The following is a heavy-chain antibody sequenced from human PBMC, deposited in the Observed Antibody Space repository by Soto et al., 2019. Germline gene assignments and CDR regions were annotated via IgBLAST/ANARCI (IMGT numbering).Heavy chain of an antibody. CDR1: GYTFTSYD. CDR3: ARGGTLSSGWYPYYFDY. V-gene: IGHV1-8*01. Sequence: QVQLVQSGAEVKKPGASVKVSCKASGYTFTSYDINWVRQATGQGLEWMGWMNPNSGNTGYAQKFQGRVTMTRNTSISTAYMELSSLRSEDTAVYYCARGGTLSSGWYPYYFDYWGQGNLVTVSS. CDR2: MNPNSGNT. D-gene: IGHD6-19*01. J-gene: IGHJ4*02.